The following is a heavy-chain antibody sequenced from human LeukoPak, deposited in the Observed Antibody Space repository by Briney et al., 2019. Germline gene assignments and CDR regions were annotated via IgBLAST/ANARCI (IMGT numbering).Heavy chain of an antibody. CDR2: IYHSGST. V-gene: IGHV4-38-2*02. D-gene: IGHD4-11*01. CDR3: ASTLTSLTPYTPYYYYMDV. CDR1: GYSISSGYY. Sequence: PPETLSLTCTVSGYSISSGYYWGWIRQPPGKGLEWIGSIYHSGSTYYNPSLKSRVTISVDTSKHQFSLKLSSVTAADTAVYYCASTLTSLTPYTPYYYYMDVWGKGTTVTVSS. J-gene: IGHJ6*03.